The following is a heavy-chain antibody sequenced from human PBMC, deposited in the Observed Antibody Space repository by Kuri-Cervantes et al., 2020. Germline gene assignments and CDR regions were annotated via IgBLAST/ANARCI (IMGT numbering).Heavy chain of an antibody. CDR1: GFTFISYW. D-gene: IGHD3-9*01. CDR2: IKQDGSEK. CDR3: ARSPPAFEEYFQH. Sequence: GGSRRLSGAASGFTFISYWMSWVRQAPGKGLEWVANIKQDGSEKYYVDYVKGRFTISRDNAKNSLYLQMNSLRAEDPAVYYCARSPPAFEEYFQHWGQGTLVTVSS. J-gene: IGHJ1*01. V-gene: IGHV3-7*01.